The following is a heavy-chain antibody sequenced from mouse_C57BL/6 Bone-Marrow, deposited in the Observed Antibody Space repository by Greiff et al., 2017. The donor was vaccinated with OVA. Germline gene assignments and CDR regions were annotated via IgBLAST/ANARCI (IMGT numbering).Heavy chain of an antibody. D-gene: IGHD1-1*01. CDR3: ARGYYYYGSYWYFDV. V-gene: IGHV3-8*01. CDR2: ISYSGST. J-gene: IGHJ1*03. CDR1: GYSITSDY. Sequence: EVKLVESGPGLAKPSQTLSLTCSVTGYSITSDYWNWIRKFPGNKLEYMGYISYSGSTYYNPSLKSRISITRDTSKNQYYLQLNSVTTEDTATYYCARGYYYYGSYWYFDVWGTGTTVTVSS.